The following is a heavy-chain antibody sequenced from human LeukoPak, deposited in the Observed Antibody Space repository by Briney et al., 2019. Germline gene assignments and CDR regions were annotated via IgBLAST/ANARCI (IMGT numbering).Heavy chain of an antibody. CDR2: ISGSGGST. CDR3: ANHYNYYGSGSYRHYYGMDV. V-gene: IGHV3-23*01. Sequence: SGGSLRLSCAASGFTFSSYWMSWVRQAPGKGLEWVSAISGSGGSTYYADSVKGRFTISRDNSKNTLYLQMNSLRAEDTAVYYCANHYNYYGSGSYRHYYGMDVWGQGTTVTVSS. D-gene: IGHD3-10*01. CDR1: GFTFSSYW. J-gene: IGHJ6*02.